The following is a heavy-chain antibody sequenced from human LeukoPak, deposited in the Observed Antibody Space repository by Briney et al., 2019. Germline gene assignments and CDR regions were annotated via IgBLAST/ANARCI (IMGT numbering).Heavy chain of an antibody. CDR3: ARDSALLRRPFDY. J-gene: IGHJ4*02. Sequence: SQTLSLTCTVSGGSISSGDYYWSWISQPPGKGLEWIGYIYYSGSTYYNPSLKSRVTISVDTSKNQFSLKLSSVTAADTAVYYCARDSALLRRPFDYWGQGTLVTVSS. CDR1: GGSISSGDYY. V-gene: IGHV4-30-4*08. D-gene: IGHD2-15*01. CDR2: IYYSGST.